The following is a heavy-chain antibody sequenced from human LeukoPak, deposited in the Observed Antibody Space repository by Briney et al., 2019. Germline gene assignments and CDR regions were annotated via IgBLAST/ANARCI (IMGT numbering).Heavy chain of an antibody. CDR3: ARDPGMPEGGYGMDV. J-gene: IGHJ6*02. Sequence: SVKVSCKAAGGTFISYTMSWVGQAPGQGREGRGGIIPILGIASYAQKFQGRVTITADKSTSTAYMELSSLRSEDTAVYYCARDPGMPEGGYGMDVWGQGTTVTVSS. CDR1: GGTFISYT. V-gene: IGHV1-69*04. CDR2: IIPILGIA. D-gene: IGHD2-2*01.